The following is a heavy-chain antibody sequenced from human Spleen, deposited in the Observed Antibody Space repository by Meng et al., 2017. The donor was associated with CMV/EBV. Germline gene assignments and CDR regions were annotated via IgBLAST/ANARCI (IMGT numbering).Heavy chain of an antibody. V-gene: IGHV4-34*01. CDR1: GGSLTDYY. Sequence: LSLTCAVYGGSLTDYYWSWLRQSPEKGLEWIGDISHSGSTNYVPSLKSRVTISVDTSNNQFSLRLTSVTAADTAVYYCARGRTDFDSWGQGTLVTVSS. CDR3: ARGRTDFDS. J-gene: IGHJ4*02. D-gene: IGHD1-1*01. CDR2: ISHSGST.